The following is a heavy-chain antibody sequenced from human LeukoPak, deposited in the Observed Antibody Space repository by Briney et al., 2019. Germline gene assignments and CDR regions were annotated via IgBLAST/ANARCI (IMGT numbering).Heavy chain of an antibody. Sequence: SVKVSCKASGGTFSSYAISWVRQAPGQGLEWMGRIIPILGIANYAQKFQGRVTITADESTTTAYMELRSLRSEDTAVYYCARGDGSSDYWGQGTLVTVSS. J-gene: IGHJ4*02. V-gene: IGHV1-69*04. D-gene: IGHD1-26*01. CDR1: GGTFSSYA. CDR3: ARGDGSSDY. CDR2: IIPILGIA.